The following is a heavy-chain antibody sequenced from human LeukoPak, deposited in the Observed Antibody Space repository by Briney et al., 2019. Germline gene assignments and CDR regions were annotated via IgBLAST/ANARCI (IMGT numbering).Heavy chain of an antibody. CDR1: GYTFTGYY. J-gene: IGHJ5*02. V-gene: IGHV1-2*02. CDR2: INPNSGGT. Sequence: ASVKVSCKASGYTFTGYYMHWVRQAPGQGLEWKGWINPNSGGTNYAQKFQGRVTMTRDTSISTAYMELSRLRSDDTAVYYCARDRVAAMVTGWFDPWGQGTLVTVSS. D-gene: IGHD5-18*01. CDR3: ARDRVAAMVTGWFDP.